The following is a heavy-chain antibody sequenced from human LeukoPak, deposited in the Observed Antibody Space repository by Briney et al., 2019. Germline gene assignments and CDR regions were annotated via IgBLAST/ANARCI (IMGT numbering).Heavy chain of an antibody. V-gene: IGHV3-21*01. CDR2: IYNSSSYI. CDR1: GFTFSSYS. D-gene: IGHD3-9*01. CDR3: VGDILTGYYNAPAFDI. Sequence: GGSLRLSCADSGFTFSSYSMSWVRQAPGKGLEWVWYIYNSSSYIYYADSVKGRFTISRDNAKKSLYLKMNSLRAEDTTVYYCVGDILTGYYNAPAFDIWGQGTMVTVSS. J-gene: IGHJ3*02.